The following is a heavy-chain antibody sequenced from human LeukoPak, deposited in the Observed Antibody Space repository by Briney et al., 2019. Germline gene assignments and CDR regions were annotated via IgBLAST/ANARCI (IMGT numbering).Heavy chain of an antibody. D-gene: IGHD6-6*01. CDR3: ARASGAGRQLASNLGY. Sequence: ASVKVSCKASGYTFTSYYMHWVRQAPGQGLEWMGIINPSGGSTSYAQKFQGRVTMTRDMSTGTVYMELSSLRSEDTAVYYCARASGAGRQLASNLGYWGQGTLVTVSS. V-gene: IGHV1-46*01. CDR1: GYTFTSYY. J-gene: IGHJ4*02. CDR2: INPSGGST.